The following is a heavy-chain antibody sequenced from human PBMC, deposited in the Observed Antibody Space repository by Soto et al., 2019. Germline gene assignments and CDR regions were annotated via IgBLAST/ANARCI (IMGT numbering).Heavy chain of an antibody. CDR1: GFTFSSYS. D-gene: IGHD3-10*01. Sequence: GGSLRLSCAASGFTFSSYSMNWVRQAPGKGLERVSSISISSSYIYYADSVKGRFTISRDNAKNSLYLQMNSLRAEDTAAYYCARDKTYGSGSYPTNWFDPWGQGTLVTVSS. J-gene: IGHJ5*02. V-gene: IGHV3-21*01. CDR3: ARDKTYGSGSYPTNWFDP. CDR2: ISISSSYI.